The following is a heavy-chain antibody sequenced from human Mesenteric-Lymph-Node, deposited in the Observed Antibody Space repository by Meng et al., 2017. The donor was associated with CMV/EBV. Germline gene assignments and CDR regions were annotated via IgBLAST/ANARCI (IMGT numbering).Heavy chain of an antibody. Sequence: TCSGASISRGVYFLNWIRQHPGKGLAWIGSISHSGTTYYNPSLKSRVAISVDTSKNQFSLRLSSVTAADTAVYYCARDSSGYYWFDPWGQGTLVTVSS. J-gene: IGHJ5*02. CDR3: ARDSSGYYWFDP. D-gene: IGHD3-22*01. V-gene: IGHV4-31*03. CDR1: GASISRGVYF. CDR2: ISHSGTT.